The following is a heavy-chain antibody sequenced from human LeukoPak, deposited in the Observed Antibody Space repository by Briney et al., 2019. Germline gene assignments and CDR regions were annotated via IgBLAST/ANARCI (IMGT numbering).Heavy chain of an antibody. D-gene: IGHD1-7*01. Sequence: PSETLSLTCTLSGGSISSSSYYWGWIRQPPGKGLEWIGSIYYSGSTYYNPSLKSRVTISVDTSKNQFSLKLSSVTAADTAVYYCANRNWNYEGFDYYYGMDVWGQGTTVTVSS. J-gene: IGHJ6*02. CDR1: GGSISSSSYY. CDR2: IYYSGST. CDR3: ANRNWNYEGFDYYYGMDV. V-gene: IGHV4-39*01.